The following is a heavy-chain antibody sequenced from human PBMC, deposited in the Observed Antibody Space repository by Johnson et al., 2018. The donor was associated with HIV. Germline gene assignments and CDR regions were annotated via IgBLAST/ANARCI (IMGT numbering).Heavy chain of an antibody. CDR1: EFTVSSNY. CDR3: ARASDSYCSADCYGDGFQI. CDR2: IYDGDAT. Sequence: VQLVESGGKLIQPGGSLRLSCAASEFTVSSNYMSWVRQAPGKGLEWVSIIYDGDATYYADSVEGRFTISRYNAKNTLFLQMNSLRAEDTAVYYCARASDSYCSADCYGDGFQISDQGTKVIVSS. V-gene: IGHV3-53*01. D-gene: IGHD2-21*02. J-gene: IGHJ3*02.